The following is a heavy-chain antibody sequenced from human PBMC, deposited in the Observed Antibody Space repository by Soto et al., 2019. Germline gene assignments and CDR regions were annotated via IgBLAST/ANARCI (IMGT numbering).Heavy chain of an antibody. CDR2: FDPEDGET. Sequence: ASVKVSCKVSGYTLTELSMHWVRQAPGKGLEWMGGFDPEDGETIYAQKFQGRVTMTEDTSTDTAYMELSSLRSEDTAVYYCATQAQYYYDSRALWRYNWFDPWGQGTLVTV. CDR3: ATQAQYYYDSRALWRYNWFDP. J-gene: IGHJ5*02. D-gene: IGHD3-22*01. V-gene: IGHV1-24*01. CDR1: GYTLTELS.